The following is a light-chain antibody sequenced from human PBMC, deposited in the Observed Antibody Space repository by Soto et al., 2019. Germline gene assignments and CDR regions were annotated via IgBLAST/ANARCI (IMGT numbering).Light chain of an antibody. CDR1: SSNIGNNF. CDR3: VTWDSCLPVR. Sequence: QSVLTQPPSVSAARGQKVTSSCSGSSSNIGNNFVSWYQHLPGKAPKLLIYENDQRPSGIPDRFSGSKSGTSATLVISALQTGDEAEFYCVTWDSCLPVRFGGGTQLTVL. CDR2: END. V-gene: IGLV1-51*02. J-gene: IGLJ2*01.